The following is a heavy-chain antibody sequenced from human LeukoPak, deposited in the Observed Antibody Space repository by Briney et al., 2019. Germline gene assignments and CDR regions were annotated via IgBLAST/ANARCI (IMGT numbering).Heavy chain of an antibody. CDR2: INHSGST. CDR3: ARHMGYGSSPRVFQH. V-gene: IGHV4-34*01. Sequence: PSETLSLTCAVYGGSFSGYYWSWIRQPPGKGLEWIGEINHSGSTNYNPSLKSRVTISVDTSKNQFSLKLSSVTAADTAVYYCARHMGYGSSPRVFQHWGQGTLVTVSS. D-gene: IGHD6-6*01. CDR1: GGSFSGYY. J-gene: IGHJ1*01.